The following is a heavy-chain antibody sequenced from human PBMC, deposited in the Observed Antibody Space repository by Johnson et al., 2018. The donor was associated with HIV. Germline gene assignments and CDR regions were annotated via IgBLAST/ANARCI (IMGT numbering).Heavy chain of an antibody. CDR3: AKDYGAFDI. V-gene: IGHV3-30*18. J-gene: IGHJ3*02. CDR2: ISCDGSNK. Sequence: QVQLVESGGGVVQPGGSLRLSCAASGFTFSSYGMHWVRQAPGKGLEWVAVISCDGSNKYYADSVKGRFTISRDNSKNALYLQLNSLRAEDTAVYYCAKDYGAFDIWGQGTMVTVSS. CDR1: GFTFSSYG. D-gene: IGHD3-10*01.